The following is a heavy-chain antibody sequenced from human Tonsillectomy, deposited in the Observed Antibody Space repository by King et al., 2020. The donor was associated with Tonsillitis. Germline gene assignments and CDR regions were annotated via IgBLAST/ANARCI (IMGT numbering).Heavy chain of an antibody. CDR1: GFTFSSYG. CDR3: AKDQSSYYYYMDV. J-gene: IGHJ6*03. CDR2: ISYDGSNK. Sequence: VQLVESGGGVVQPGRSLRLSCAASGFTFSSYGMHWVRQAPGKGLEWVAVISYDGSNKYYADSVKGRFTISRDNSKNTLYLQMNSLRAEDTAVYYCAKDQSSYYYYMDVWGKGTPVTVSS. V-gene: IGHV3-30*18.